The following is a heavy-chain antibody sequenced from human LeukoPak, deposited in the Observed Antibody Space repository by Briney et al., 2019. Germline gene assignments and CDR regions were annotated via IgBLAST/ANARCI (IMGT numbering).Heavy chain of an antibody. D-gene: IGHD4-23*01. Sequence: SETLSLTCSVSGGSINNYHWSWIRQPPGKGLEWLGNIYVSGTTNYNSSLKSRLTISVDTFKNQLSLNLQSVTAADTAMYYCARYRYDTGGKKGVNWFDPWGQGTLVTVSS. CDR2: IYVSGTT. V-gene: IGHV4-59*01. J-gene: IGHJ5*02. CDR1: GGSINNYH. CDR3: ARYRYDTGGKKGVNWFDP.